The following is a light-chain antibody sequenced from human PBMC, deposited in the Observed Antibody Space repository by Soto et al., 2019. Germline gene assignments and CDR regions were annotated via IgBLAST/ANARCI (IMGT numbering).Light chain of an antibody. CDR2: HNY. Sequence: QSALTQPPSASGTPGQRVTISCSGSSSNIGSDFVYWYQQLPGTAPKLLIYHNYQRPSGVPDRFSGSKSGTSGSLAISDLRSEEEADYYCSAWDDSLSAYVFGAGTQLTVL. J-gene: IGLJ1*01. CDR1: SSNIGSDF. V-gene: IGLV1-47*01. CDR3: SAWDDSLSAYV.